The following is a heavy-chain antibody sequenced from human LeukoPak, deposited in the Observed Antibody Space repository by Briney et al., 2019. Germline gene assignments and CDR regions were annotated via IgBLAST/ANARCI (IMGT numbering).Heavy chain of an antibody. J-gene: IGHJ6*02. Sequence: GASVKVSCKASGYTFTSYGISWVRQAPGQGLEWMGWISAYNGNTNYAQKLQGRVTMTTDTSTSTAYMELRSLRSDDTAVYYCASGYCSGGSCYSADPGYYYGMDVWGQGTTVTVSS. CDR3: ASGYCSGGSCYSADPGYYYGMDV. V-gene: IGHV1-18*01. D-gene: IGHD2-15*01. CDR2: ISAYNGNT. CDR1: GYTFTSYG.